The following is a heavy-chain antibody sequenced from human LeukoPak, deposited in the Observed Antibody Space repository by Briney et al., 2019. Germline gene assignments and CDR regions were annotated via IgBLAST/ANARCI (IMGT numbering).Heavy chain of an antibody. CDR1: VGSISSGDYY. J-gene: IGHJ5*02. D-gene: IGHD5-18*01. Sequence: PSETLSLTRTVSVGSISSGDYYWSWIRQPPGKGLEWIGYIYYSGSTYYNPPPKSRVTISVDTSKNQFSLKLSSVTAADTAVYYCARGGYSYGYPWFDPWGQGTLVTVSS. V-gene: IGHV4-30-4*01. CDR3: ARGGYSYGYPWFDP. CDR2: IYYSGST.